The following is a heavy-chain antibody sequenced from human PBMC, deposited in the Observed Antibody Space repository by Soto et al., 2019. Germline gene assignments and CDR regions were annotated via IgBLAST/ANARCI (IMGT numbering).Heavy chain of an antibody. J-gene: IGHJ6*02. Sequence: EVQLVESGGGLVKPGGSMRLSCAASGFTFSSYWIHWVRQAPGKGLVWVSRIKGDGSRTDYADSVKGRFTISRDNAKNTVYLQMNSLRDEDTGVYYCARGLPGYYGMDVWGQGTTVTVSS. CDR2: IKGDGSRT. CDR3: ARGLPGYYGMDV. D-gene: IGHD4-17*01. CDR1: GFTFSSYW. V-gene: IGHV3-74*01.